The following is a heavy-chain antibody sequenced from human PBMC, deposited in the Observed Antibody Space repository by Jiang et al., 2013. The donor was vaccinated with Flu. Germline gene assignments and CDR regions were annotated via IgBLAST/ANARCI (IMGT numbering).Heavy chain of an antibody. CDR3: VRHGGGHRSGWGLKYFDF. Sequence: LLKPSETLFLTCAVSGGPISSSSYYWGWIRQTPGKGLEWIGSIFYTGSTNYNPSLKSRATISLDTPRNLFSLELNSVTVADTGVYYCVRHGGGHRSGWGLKYFDFWGQGTLVNVFS. D-gene: IGHD5-18*01. CDR2: IFYTGST. CDR1: GGPISSSSYY. V-gene: IGHV4-39*01. J-gene: IGHJ4*02.